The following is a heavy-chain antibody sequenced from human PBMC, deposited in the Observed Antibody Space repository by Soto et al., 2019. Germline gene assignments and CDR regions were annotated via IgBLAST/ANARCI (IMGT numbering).Heavy chain of an antibody. CDR1: GFTFSRYT. CDR2: ISSGSLSI. D-gene: IGHD6-6*01. V-gene: IGHV3-48*02. CDR3: ARVGSSSDNGMDV. J-gene: IGHJ6*02. Sequence: EVQLEESGGGLVQPGGSLRLSCAASGFTFSRYTMNWVRQTPGKGLEWVSYISSGSLSIYYADSVKGRFTVSRDNAKNSLFLQINSLRDDDTAVYYCARVGSSSDNGMDVWGQGTTVTVSS.